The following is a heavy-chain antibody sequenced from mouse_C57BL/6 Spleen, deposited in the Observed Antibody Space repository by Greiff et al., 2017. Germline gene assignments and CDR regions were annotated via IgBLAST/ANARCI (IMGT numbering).Heavy chain of an antibody. CDR3: ARVTPYYAMDY. V-gene: IGHV5-17*01. CDR1: GFTFSDYG. D-gene: IGHD2-12*01. CDR2: ISSGSSTI. Sequence: EVHLVESGGGLVKPGGSLKLSCAASGFTFSDYGMHWVRQAPEKGLEWVAYISSGSSTIYYADTVKGRFTISRDNAKNTLFLQRTSLRSEDTAMYYCARVTPYYAMDYWGQGTSVTVSS. J-gene: IGHJ4*01.